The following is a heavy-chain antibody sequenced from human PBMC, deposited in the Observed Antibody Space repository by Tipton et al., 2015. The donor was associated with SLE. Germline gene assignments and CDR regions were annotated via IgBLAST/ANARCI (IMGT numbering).Heavy chain of an antibody. CDR1: GGSVSSGSYY. CDR3: ARDHYGDYASFYFDY. Sequence: TLSLTCTVSGGSVSSGSYYWSWIRQPPGKGLEWIGYIYYSGSTNYNPSLKSRVTISVDTSKNQFSLKLSSVTAADTAVYYCARDHYGDYASFYFDYWGQGTLVTVSS. V-gene: IGHV4-61*01. J-gene: IGHJ4*02. CDR2: IYYSGST. D-gene: IGHD4-17*01.